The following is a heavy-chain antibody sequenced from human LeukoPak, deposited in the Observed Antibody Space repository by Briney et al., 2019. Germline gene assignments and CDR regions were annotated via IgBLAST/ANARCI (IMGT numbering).Heavy chain of an antibody. V-gene: IGHV4-39*01. CDR2: SYYSGST. CDR3: ARHQGILRVGWLIPTYIDY. J-gene: IGHJ4*02. D-gene: IGHD6-19*01. Sequence: SEILSLTCTVSDGSISSRNYYWGWVRQPPGKGLEWIGSSYYSGSTYYNPSLKSRVPISVDTSKHKFSLKLISVTAADTAVYYCARHQGILRVGWLIPTYIDYWGQGTLVTVSS. CDR1: DGSISSRNYY.